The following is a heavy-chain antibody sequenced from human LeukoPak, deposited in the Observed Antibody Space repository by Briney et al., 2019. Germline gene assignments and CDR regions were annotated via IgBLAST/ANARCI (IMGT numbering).Heavy chain of an antibody. Sequence: GGSLRLSCAASGFTFSSYGMSWVRQAPGEGLEWVSAISGSGGSTYYADSVKGRFTISRDNSKNTLYLQMNSLRAEDTAVYYCARPLRGYCGGDCYSCDYWGQGTLVTVSS. D-gene: IGHD2-21*02. V-gene: IGHV3-23*01. CDR1: GFTFSSYG. CDR3: ARPLRGYCGGDCYSCDY. CDR2: ISGSGGST. J-gene: IGHJ4*02.